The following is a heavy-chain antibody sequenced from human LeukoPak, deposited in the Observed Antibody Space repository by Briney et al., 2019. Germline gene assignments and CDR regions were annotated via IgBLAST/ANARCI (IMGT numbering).Heavy chain of an antibody. V-gene: IGHV4-34*01. D-gene: IGHD2-21*02. CDR3: ARGLARGPHIVVVTARLWGY. J-gene: IGHJ4*02. Sequence: SETLSLTCAVYGGSFSGYYWSWIRQPPGKGLEWSGEINHSGSTNYNPSLKSRVTISVDTSKNQFSLKLSSVTAADTAVYYCARGLARGPHIVVVTARLWGYWGQGTLVTVSS. CDR2: INHSGST. CDR1: GGSFSGYY.